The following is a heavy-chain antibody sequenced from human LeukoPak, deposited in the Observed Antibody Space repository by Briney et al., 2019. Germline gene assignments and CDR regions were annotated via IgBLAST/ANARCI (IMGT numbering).Heavy chain of an antibody. Sequence: PGGSLRLSCTTSGFTFSNYAMSWVRQAPGKGLEWVSTMSGSTGSTYYAESVKGRFTISRDNSNNTLYLQMNSLRAEDTAVYYCATTGSGSYYDYWGQGTLVTVSS. CDR1: GFTFSNYA. CDR3: ATTGSGSYYDY. D-gene: IGHD1-26*01. CDR2: MSGSTGST. V-gene: IGHV3-23*01. J-gene: IGHJ4*02.